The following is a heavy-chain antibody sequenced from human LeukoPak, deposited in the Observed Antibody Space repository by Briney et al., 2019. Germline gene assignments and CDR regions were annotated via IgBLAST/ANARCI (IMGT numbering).Heavy chain of an antibody. J-gene: IGHJ4*02. D-gene: IGHD3-22*01. CDR2: IYYSGST. CDR3: ARGGFGRYYYDSSGYLDY. CDR1: GVSISSGGYY. Sequence: PSRTLSLTCTVSGVSISSGGYYWSWIRQHPGKGLEWIGYIYYSGSTYYNPSLKSRVTISVDTSKNQFSLKLSSVTAADTAVYYCARGGFGRYYYDSSGYLDYWGQGTLVTVSS. V-gene: IGHV4-30-4*08.